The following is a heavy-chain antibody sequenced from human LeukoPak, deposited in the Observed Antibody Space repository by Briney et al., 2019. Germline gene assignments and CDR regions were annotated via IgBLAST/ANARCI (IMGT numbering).Heavy chain of an antibody. J-gene: IGHJ3*02. D-gene: IGHD3-9*01. CDR2: INHSGST. CDR3: ARPLTGPYAFDI. V-gene: IGHV4-34*01. Sequence: PSETLSLTCAVYGGSFSGYHWSWIRQPPGKGLEWIGEINHSGSTNYNPSLKSRVTISVDTSKNQFSLKLSSVTAADTAVYYCARPLTGPYAFDIWGQGTMVTVSS. CDR1: GGSFSGYH.